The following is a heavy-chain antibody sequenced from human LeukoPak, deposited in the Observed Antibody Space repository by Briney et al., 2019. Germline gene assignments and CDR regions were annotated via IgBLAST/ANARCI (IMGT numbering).Heavy chain of an antibody. D-gene: IGHD3-3*01. Sequence: ASVKVSCKASGYTFTSYGISWVRQAPGQGLEWMGWISAYNGNTNYAQKLQGRVTMTTDTSTSTAYMELRSLRSDDTAVYYCARDHGVTIFGVVIKSAFDIWGQGTMVTVSS. V-gene: IGHV1-18*01. J-gene: IGHJ3*02. CDR1: GYTFTSYG. CDR2: ISAYNGNT. CDR3: ARDHGVTIFGVVIKSAFDI.